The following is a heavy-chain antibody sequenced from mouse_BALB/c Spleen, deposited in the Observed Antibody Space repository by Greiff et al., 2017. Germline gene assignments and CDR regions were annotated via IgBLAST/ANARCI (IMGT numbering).Heavy chain of an antibody. J-gene: IGHJ3*01. D-gene: IGHD2-4*01. V-gene: IGHV5-4*02. CDR1: GFTFSDYY. CDR2: ISDGGSYT. CDR3: ARGVYYDYDSSWFAY. Sequence: EVQGVESGGGLVKPGGSLKLSCAASGFTFSDYYMYWVRQTPEKRLEWVATISDGGSYTYYPDSVKGRFTISRDNAKNNLYLQMSSLKSEDTAMYYCARGVYYDYDSSWFAYWGQGTLVTVSA.